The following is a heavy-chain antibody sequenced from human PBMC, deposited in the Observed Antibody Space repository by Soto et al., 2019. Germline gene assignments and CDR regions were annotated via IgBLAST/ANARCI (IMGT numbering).Heavy chain of an antibody. Sequence: PGGSLRLSCAASGLTFSSYAMTWVRQAPGKGLEWVSAISGSGGSTYYADSVKGRFTISRDNSKNTLYLQMNSLRAEDTAVYYCAKENLGATVVNGFDYWGQGTLVTVSS. D-gene: IGHD4-17*01. V-gene: IGHV3-23*01. CDR1: GLTFSSYA. CDR3: AKENLGATVVNGFDY. J-gene: IGHJ4*02. CDR2: ISGSGGST.